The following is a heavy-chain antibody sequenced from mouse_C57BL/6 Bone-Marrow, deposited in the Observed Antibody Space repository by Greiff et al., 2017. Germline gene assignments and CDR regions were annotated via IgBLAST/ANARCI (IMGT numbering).Heavy chain of an antibody. D-gene: IGHD1-1*01. V-gene: IGHV6-6*01. CDR3: TREGYYYGSSPLAY. CDR1: GFTFSDAW. J-gene: IGHJ3*01. CDR2: IRNKANNHAT. Sequence: DVKLVESGGGLVQPGGSMKLSCAASGFTFSDAWMDWVRQSPEKGLEWVAEIRNKANNHATYYAESVKGRFTISRDDSKSSVYLQMNSLRAEDTGIYYCTREGYYYGSSPLAYWGQGTLVTVSA.